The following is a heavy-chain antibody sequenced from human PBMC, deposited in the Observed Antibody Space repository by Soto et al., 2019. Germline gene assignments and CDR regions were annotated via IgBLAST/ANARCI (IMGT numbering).Heavy chain of an antibody. CDR2: INHSGIT. Sequence: SETLSLTCAVYGGSFSDYYWSWIRQPPGKGLEWIGEINHSGITNYNPSLKSRVTISVDTSKNQFSLKLSSVTAADTAVYYCAGGAPLRYFDWLFYDYWGQGTLVTVSS. CDR1: GGSFSDYY. D-gene: IGHD3-9*01. J-gene: IGHJ4*02. CDR3: AGGAPLRYFDWLFYDY. V-gene: IGHV4-34*01.